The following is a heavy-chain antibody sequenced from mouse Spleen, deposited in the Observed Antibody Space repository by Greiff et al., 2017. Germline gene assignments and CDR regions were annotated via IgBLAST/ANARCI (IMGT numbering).Heavy chain of an antibody. Sequence: VQLQQSGPELVQPGASVTISCKASGYSFTDYNMNWVTQSIGKSLEWIGVINPNYGTTSYNQKFKGKATLTVDQSSSTAYMQLNSLTSEDSAVYYCGRDDSNYYWYFDVWGAGTTVTGSS. V-gene: IGHV1-39*01. CDR2: INPNYGTT. J-gene: IGHJ1*01. CDR3: GRDDSNYYWYFDV. D-gene: IGHD2-5*01. CDR1: GYSFTDYN.